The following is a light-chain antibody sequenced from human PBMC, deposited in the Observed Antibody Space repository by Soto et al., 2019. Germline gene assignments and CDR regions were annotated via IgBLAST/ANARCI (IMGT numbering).Light chain of an antibody. CDR3: HEYNTWPWT. J-gene: IGKJ1*01. CDR2: GAS. Sequence: DVMLTQTPLTLSVTPGQPASISCKSSQDLLHSDGRTYLYWYQQKGGQAPRLLIYGASTRAAGIPARFSGSGSGTEFILTISSLQSEDFAVYYCHEYNTWPWTFGQGTKVDIK. CDR1: QDLLHSDGRTY. V-gene: IGKV2-29*01.